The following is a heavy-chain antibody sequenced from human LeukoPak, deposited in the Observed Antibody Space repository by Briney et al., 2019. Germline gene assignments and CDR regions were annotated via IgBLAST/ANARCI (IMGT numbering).Heavy chain of an antibody. Sequence: GGSLRLSCAASVFTFSSYAMSWVRQAPGKGLDGXXXXSGSGGSTYYADSVKGRFTISRENSKHTLYLQMNSLRAEDTAVYYCAKDHDLFCGGDCYSDYWGQGTLVTVSS. V-gene: IGHV3-23*01. CDR2: XSGSGGST. J-gene: IGHJ4*02. CDR1: VFTFSSYA. CDR3: AKDHDLFCGGDCYSDY. D-gene: IGHD2-21*02.